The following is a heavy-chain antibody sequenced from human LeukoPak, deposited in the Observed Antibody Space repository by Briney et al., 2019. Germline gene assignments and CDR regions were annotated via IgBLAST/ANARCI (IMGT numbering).Heavy chain of an antibody. V-gene: IGHV4-30-2*01. CDR1: GGSISSGGYS. J-gene: IGHJ4*02. CDR3: ARVGYSYGFDY. CDR2: IYHSGST. Sequence: PSQTLSLTCAVSGGSISSGGYSWSWIRQPPGKGLEWIGYIYHSGSTYYNPSLKSRVTISVDRSKSQFSLKLSSVTAADTAVYYCARVGYSYGFDYWGQGTLVTVSS. D-gene: IGHD5-18*01.